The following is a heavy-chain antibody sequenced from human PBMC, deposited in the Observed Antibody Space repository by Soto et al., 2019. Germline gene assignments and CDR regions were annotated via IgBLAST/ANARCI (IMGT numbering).Heavy chain of an antibody. Sequence: SETLSLTCAVSGGSISSSNWWSWVRQPPGKGLEWIGEIYHSGSTNYNPSLKSRVTISVDKSKNQFSLKLSSVTAADTAVYYCARDQGQGSSGYYYYGMDVWGQGTTVTVSS. CDR2: IYHSGST. J-gene: IGHJ6*02. CDR3: ARDQGQGSSGYYYYGMDV. V-gene: IGHV4-4*02. CDR1: GGSISSSNW. D-gene: IGHD1-26*01.